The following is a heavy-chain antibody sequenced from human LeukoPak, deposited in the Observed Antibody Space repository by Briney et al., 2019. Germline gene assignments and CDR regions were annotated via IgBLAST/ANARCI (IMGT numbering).Heavy chain of an antibody. CDR3: ARRGFPKGWYFDL. J-gene: IGHJ2*01. Sequence: SETLSLTCTVSGGSISSYYWSWIRQPPGKGLEWIGYIYYSGSTNYNPSLKSRVTISVDTSKNQFSLKLSSVTAADTAVYYCARRGFPKGWYFDLWGRGTLVTVSS. CDR1: GGSISSYY. CDR2: IYYSGST. D-gene: IGHD3-10*01. V-gene: IGHV4-59*08.